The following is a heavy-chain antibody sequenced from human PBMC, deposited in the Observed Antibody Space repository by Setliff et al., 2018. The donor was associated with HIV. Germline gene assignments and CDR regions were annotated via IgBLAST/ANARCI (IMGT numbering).Heavy chain of an antibody. D-gene: IGHD3-22*01. CDR1: GGSISSGTYY. CDR2: IHHGGST. J-gene: IGHJ4*02. V-gene: IGHV4-31*03. Sequence: SETLSLTCTVSGGSISSGTYYWTWIRQHPGKGLEWIGYIHHGGSTYYNPSLKSRLTISVDTSKNQFSLKLGSVTAADTAFYYCARAFYYDSSVDYWGQGTLVTVSS. CDR3: ARAFYYDSSVDY.